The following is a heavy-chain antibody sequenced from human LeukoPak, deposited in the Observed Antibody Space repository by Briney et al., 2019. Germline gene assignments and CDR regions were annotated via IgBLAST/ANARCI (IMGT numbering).Heavy chain of an antibody. V-gene: IGHV3-21*01. Sequence: GGSLRLSCAASGFTFSSYNTNWVRQAPGKGLEWVSSISRSSDYIYYADSVKGRFTISRDNAKNSLYLQMNSLRAEDTAVYYCAREELSYWGQGTLVTVSS. CDR3: AREELSY. J-gene: IGHJ4*02. D-gene: IGHD1-26*01. CDR2: ISRSSDYI. CDR1: GFTFSSYN.